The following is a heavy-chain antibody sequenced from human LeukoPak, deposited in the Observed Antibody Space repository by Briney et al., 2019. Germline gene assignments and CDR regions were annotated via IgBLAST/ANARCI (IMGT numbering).Heavy chain of an antibody. CDR2: IIPIFGTA. J-gene: IGHJ4*02. CDR1: GYTLTELS. D-gene: IGHD5-24*01. CDR3: ARSGGDGYNLVYFDY. Sequence: ASVKVSCKVSGYTLTELSMHWVRQAPGKGLEWMGGIIPIFGTANYAQKFQGRVTITADKSTSTAYMELSSLRSEDTAVYYCARSGGDGYNLVYFDYWGQGTLVTVSS. V-gene: IGHV1-69*06.